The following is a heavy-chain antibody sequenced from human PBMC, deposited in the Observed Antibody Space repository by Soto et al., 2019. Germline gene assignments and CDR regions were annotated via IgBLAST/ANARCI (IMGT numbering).Heavy chain of an antibody. Sequence: QVQLVQSGAEVKKPGASVKVSCKASGYTFTGYAINWVRQATGQGLEWMGWMNPNSGNTGYAQNFQGRGTMTRDNSITPAYMQPTRLRDYDSDVYYCAGEKVGTTGIDFWGQGTLVTFSS. V-gene: IGHV1-8*01. J-gene: IGHJ4*02. CDR1: GYTFTGYA. CDR3: AGEKVGTTGIDF. D-gene: IGHD1-1*01. CDR2: MNPNSGNT.